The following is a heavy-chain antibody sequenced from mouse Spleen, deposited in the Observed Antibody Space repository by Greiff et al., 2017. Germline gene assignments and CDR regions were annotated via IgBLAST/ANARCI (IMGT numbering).Heavy chain of an antibody. V-gene: IGHV1-53*01. CDR2: INPSNGGT. CDR1: GYTFTNYW. J-gene: IGHJ4*01. CDR3: ARSPYDYDAMDY. Sequence: QVQLQQPGTELVKPGASVKLSCKTSGYTFTNYWMHWVKQRPGQGLEWVGQINPSNGGTNYNERFKSKATLTVDKSSSTAYMQLSSLTSEDSAVYYCARSPYDYDAMDYWGQGTSVTVSS.